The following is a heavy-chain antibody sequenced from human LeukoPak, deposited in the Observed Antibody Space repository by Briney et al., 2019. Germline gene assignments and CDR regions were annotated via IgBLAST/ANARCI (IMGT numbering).Heavy chain of an antibody. CDR3: VAGKEK. J-gene: IGHJ4*02. V-gene: IGHV3-7*02. Sequence: GGSLRLSCAASGXTFNNYWVNWVRQAPGKGREWVAMIKQGGSEKYYVDSVKGRFTITRDNAKNSLYLQMNSLRAEDTAVYYCVAGKEKWGQGTLVTVSS. CDR2: IKQGGSEK. CDR1: GXTFNNYW. D-gene: IGHD6-19*01.